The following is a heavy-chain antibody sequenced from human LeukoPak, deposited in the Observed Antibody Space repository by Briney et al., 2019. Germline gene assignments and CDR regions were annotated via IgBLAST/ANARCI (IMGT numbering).Heavy chain of an antibody. CDR1: GFTFSSYS. Sequence: PGGSLRLSCAASGFTFSSYSMNWVRQAPGKGLEWVSSISSSSSYIYYADSVKGRFTISRDNAKNSLYLQMNSLRAEDTAVYYCASLRGGIYYYYYYMDVWGKGTTDTVSS. CDR2: ISSSSSYI. CDR3: ASLRGGIYYYYYYMDV. V-gene: IGHV3-21*01. J-gene: IGHJ6*03. D-gene: IGHD3-16*01.